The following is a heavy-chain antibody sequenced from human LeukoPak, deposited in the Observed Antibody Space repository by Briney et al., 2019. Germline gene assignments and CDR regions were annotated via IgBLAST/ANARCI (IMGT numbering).Heavy chain of an antibody. CDR2: INSDGSST. V-gene: IGHV3-74*01. CDR3: ARDSKMATFDY. Sequence: GGSLRLSCAASGFTFSSYWMHWVRQAPGKWLVWVSRINSDGSSTSYADSVKGRFTISRDNAKNTLYLQMNSLRAEDTAVYYCARDSKMATFDYWGQGTLVTVSS. D-gene: IGHD5-24*01. J-gene: IGHJ4*02. CDR1: GFTFSSYW.